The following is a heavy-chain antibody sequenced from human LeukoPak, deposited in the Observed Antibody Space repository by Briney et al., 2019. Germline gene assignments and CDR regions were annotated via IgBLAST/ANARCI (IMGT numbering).Heavy chain of an antibody. D-gene: IGHD6-19*01. V-gene: IGHV1-3*01. CDR1: GYTFTSYA. Sequence: ASVKVSCKASGYTFTSYAMHWVRQAPGQRLEWMGWINAGNGNTKYSQKFQGRVTITRDTSANTAYMELSSLRSEDTAVYYCARDRGSSSANFDYWGQGTLVTVSS. CDR2: INAGNGNT. J-gene: IGHJ4*02. CDR3: ARDRGSSSANFDY.